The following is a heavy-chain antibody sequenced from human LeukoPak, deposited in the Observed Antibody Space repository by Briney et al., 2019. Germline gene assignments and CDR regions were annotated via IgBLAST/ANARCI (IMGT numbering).Heavy chain of an antibody. Sequence: GGSLRLSCAASGFTFSNAWMSWVRQAPGKGLEWVGRIKSKTDGGTTDYAAPVKGKFTISRDDSKNTLYLQMNSLKTEDTAVYYCTTEYSGYDYFDYWRQGTLVTVSS. J-gene: IGHJ4*02. CDR2: IKSKTDGGTT. D-gene: IGHD5-12*01. V-gene: IGHV3-15*01. CDR3: TTEYSGYDYFDY. CDR1: GFTFSNAW.